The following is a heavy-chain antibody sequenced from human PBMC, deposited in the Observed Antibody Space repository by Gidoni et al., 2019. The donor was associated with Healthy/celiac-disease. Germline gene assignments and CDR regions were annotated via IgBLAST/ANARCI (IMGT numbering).Heavy chain of an antibody. V-gene: IGHV1-18*01. D-gene: IGHD3-22*01. CDR3: ARDLTYYDSSALDWFDP. CDR2: ISAYNGNT. J-gene: IGHJ5*02. CDR1: GYTFTRYG. Sequence: QVQLVQSGAEVKKPGASVTVSCKASGYTFTRYGIRWVRQAPGTGHEWMGWISAYNGNTNYAQKLQGRVTMTTDTSTSTAYRELRSLRSDDTAVYYCARDLTYYDSSALDWFDPWGQGTLVTVSS.